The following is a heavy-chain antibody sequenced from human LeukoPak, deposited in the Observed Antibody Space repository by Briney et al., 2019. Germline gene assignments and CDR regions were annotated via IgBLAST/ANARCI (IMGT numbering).Heavy chain of an antibody. CDR3: ARHTPARGYDFWSGYYSAFDI. Sequence: SETLSLTCAVYGGSFSGYYWSWIRQPPGKGLEWIGEINHSGSTNYNPSLKSRVTISVDTSKNQFSLKLSSVTAADTAVYYCARHTPARGYDFWSGYYSAFDIWGQGTMVTVSS. J-gene: IGHJ3*02. D-gene: IGHD3-3*01. CDR1: GGSFSGYY. CDR2: INHSGST. V-gene: IGHV4-34*01.